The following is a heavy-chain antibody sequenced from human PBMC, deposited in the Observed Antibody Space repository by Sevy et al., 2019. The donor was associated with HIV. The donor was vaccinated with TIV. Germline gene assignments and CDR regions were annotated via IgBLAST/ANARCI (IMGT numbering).Heavy chain of an antibody. CDR1: GFTFSSYA. CDR2: IRGSGGST. J-gene: IGHJ4*02. V-gene: IGHV3-23*01. D-gene: IGHD3-22*01. Sequence: GGSLRLSCAASGFTFSSYAMSWVRQAPGKGLEWVSAIRGSGGSTYYADSVKGRFTISRDNSKNTLYLQMNSLRAEDTDVYYCAKDPGLPDYCDSSGYYYVPGYFDYWGQGTLVTVSS. CDR3: AKDPGLPDYCDSSGYYYVPGYFDY.